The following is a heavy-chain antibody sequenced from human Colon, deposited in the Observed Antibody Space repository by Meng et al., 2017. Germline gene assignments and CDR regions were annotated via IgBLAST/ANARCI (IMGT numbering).Heavy chain of an antibody. V-gene: IGHV1-46*01. J-gene: IGHJ4*02. CDR3: ARESGSHSPDY. D-gene: IGHD3-10*01. CDR1: GYRFTNHY. Sequence: ASVKVSCKTSGYRFTNHYMHWVRQAPGQGLEWMGIIYPSGDSTKYAHNFQGRVTMTRDTSTSIDYMELSSLTSDDTAVYYCARESGSHSPDYWGQGTLVTVSS. CDR2: IYPSGDST.